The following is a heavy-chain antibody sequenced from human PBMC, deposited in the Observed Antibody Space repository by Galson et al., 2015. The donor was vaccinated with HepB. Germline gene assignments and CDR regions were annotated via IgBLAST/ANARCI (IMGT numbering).Heavy chain of an antibody. CDR2: IKSKTDGGTT. D-gene: IGHD6-13*01. Sequence: SLRLSCAASGFTFSNAWMSWVRQAPGKGLEWVGRIKSKTDGGTTDYAAPVKGRFTISRDDSKNTLYLQMNSLKTEDTAVYYCTTQQQLVGGSLGDYWGQGTLVTVSS. CDR3: TTQQQLVGGSLGDY. CDR1: GFTFSNAW. V-gene: IGHV3-15*01. J-gene: IGHJ4*02.